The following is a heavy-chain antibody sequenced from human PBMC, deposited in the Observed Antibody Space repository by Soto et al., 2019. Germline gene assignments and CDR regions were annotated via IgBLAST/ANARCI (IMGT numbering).Heavy chain of an antibody. CDR3: ARGRYCISTSCNYYYYYGMDV. CDR1: GYTFTSYD. CDR2: MNPNSGNT. D-gene: IGHD2-2*01. J-gene: IGHJ6*02. Sequence: QVQLVQSGAEVKKPGASVKVSCKASGYTFTSYDINWVRQATGQGLEWMGWMNPNSGNTGYAQKFQGRVTMTRNTSISTAYMELSSLRSEDTAVYYCARGRYCISTSCNYYYYYGMDVWGQGTTVTVSS. V-gene: IGHV1-8*01.